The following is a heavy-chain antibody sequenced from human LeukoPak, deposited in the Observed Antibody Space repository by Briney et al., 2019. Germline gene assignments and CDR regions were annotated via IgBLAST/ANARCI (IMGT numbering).Heavy chain of an antibody. J-gene: IGHJ5*02. V-gene: IGHV4-39*07. Sequence: SETLSLTCTVSGGSISSSSYYWGWIRQPPGKGLEWIGSIYYSGSTYYNPSLKSRVTISVDTSKNQFSLKLSSVTAADTAVYYCARGGAAAGFSQYNWFDPWGQGTLVTVSS. CDR1: GGSISSSSYY. CDR2: IYYSGST. CDR3: ARGGAAAGFSQYNWFDP. D-gene: IGHD6-13*01.